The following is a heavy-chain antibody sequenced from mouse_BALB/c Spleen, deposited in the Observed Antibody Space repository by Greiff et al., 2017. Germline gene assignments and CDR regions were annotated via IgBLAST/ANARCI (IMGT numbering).Heavy chain of an antibody. CDR1: GYTFTDYN. CDR2: INPNNGGT. Sequence: EVQGVESGPELVKPGASVKIPCKASGYTFTDYNMDWVKQSHGKSLEWIGDINPNNGGTIYNQKFKGKATLTVDKSSSTAYMELRSLTSEDTAVYYCARYDGYYEGYAMDYWGQGTSVTVSS. CDR3: ARYDGYYEGYAMDY. J-gene: IGHJ4*01. D-gene: IGHD2-3*01. V-gene: IGHV1-18*01.